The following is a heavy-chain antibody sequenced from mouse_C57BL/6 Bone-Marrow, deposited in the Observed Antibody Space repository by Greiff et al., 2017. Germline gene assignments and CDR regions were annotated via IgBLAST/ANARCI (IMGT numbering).Heavy chain of an antibody. CDR3: ARKTLSGAMDY. CDR2: IYPRSGNT. V-gene: IGHV1-81*01. J-gene: IGHJ4*01. Sequence: VQLQESGAELARPGASVKLSCKASGYTFTSYGISWVKQRTGQGLEWIGEIYPRSGNTYYNEKFKGKATLTADKSSSTAYMELRSLTSEDSAVYFCARKTLSGAMDYWGQGTSVTVSS. CDR1: GYTFTSYG.